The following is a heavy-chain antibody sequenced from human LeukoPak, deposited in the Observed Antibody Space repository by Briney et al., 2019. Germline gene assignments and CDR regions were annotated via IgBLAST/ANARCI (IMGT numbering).Heavy chain of an antibody. V-gene: IGHV4-30-2*01. CDR1: GGSISSGGYS. J-gene: IGHJ6*02. CDR2: IYHSGST. Sequence: PSETLSLTCAVSGGSISSGGYSWSWIRQPPGKGLEWIGYIYHSGSTYYNPSLKSRVTISVDRSKNQFSLKLSSVTTADTAVYYYARGGRFLEYGMDVWGQGTTVTVSS. D-gene: IGHD3-3*01. CDR3: ARGGRFLEYGMDV.